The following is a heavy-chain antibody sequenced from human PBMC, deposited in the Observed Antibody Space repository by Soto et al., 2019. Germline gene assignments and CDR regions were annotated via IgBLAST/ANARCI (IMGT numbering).Heavy chain of an antibody. V-gene: IGHV3-21*01. D-gene: IGHD6-19*01. J-gene: IGHJ4*02. CDR1: GFTFSSYA. Sequence: XGSLRLSCAAAGFTFSSYAMNWVRQTQEKGLEWVSSISSTSSYTHYSDSVKGRFTISRDNANNSLFLQMNSLRAEDTATYYCARDLALAGNSSGQGILVTVSS. CDR3: ARDLALAGNS. CDR2: ISSTSSYT.